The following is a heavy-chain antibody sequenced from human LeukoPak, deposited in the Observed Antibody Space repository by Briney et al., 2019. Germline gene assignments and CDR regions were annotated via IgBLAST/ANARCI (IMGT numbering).Heavy chain of an antibody. CDR2: ISGSGGST. Sequence: GGSLRLSCAASGFTFSSYAMSWVRQAPGKGLEWVSSISGSGGSTYYADSVKGRFTISRDNSKNTLYLQMNSLRAEDTAVYYCAKDGPNSSGWYGFDYWGQGTLVTVSS. CDR3: AKDGPNSSGWYGFDY. V-gene: IGHV3-23*01. J-gene: IGHJ4*02. CDR1: GFTFSSYA. D-gene: IGHD6-19*01.